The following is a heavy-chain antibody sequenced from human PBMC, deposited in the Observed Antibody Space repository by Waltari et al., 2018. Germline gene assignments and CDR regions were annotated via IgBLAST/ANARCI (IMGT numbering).Heavy chain of an antibody. CDR1: GGTFSNFA. V-gene: IGHV1-69*04. J-gene: IGHJ3*02. CDR3: ATGDGDIVQAFDT. CDR2: TIPLLGLT. D-gene: IGHD4-17*01. Sequence: QVQLMQSGAEVKKPGSSAKVSCRASGGTFSNFAISWVRQAPGQGLEWLGGTIPLLGLTKFAERFQGRVTLTADESTNTAHMELSKLRSEDTAVYYCATGDGDIVQAFDTWGQGTKVTVSS.